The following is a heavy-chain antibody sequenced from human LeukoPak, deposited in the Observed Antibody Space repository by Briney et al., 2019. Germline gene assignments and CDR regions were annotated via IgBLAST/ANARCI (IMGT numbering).Heavy chain of an antibody. CDR2: INHSGST. CDR3: ARARGVVVAANFDY. J-gene: IGHJ4*02. CDR1: GGSFSGYY. V-gene: IGHV4-34*01. Sequence: SETLSLTCAVYGGSFSGYYWSWIRQPPGKGLEWIGEINHSGSTNYNPSLKSRVTISVDTSKNQFSLKLSSVTAADTAVYYCARARGVVVAANFDYRGQGTLVTVSS. D-gene: IGHD2-15*01.